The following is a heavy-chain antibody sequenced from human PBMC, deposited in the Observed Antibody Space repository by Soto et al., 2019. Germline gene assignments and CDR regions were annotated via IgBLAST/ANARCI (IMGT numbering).Heavy chain of an antibody. CDR1: GYSFTSYW. D-gene: IGHD6-13*01. CDR2: IYPGDSDT. CDR3: ARRQRRGSSSWYRYYYYGMDV. V-gene: IGHV5-51*01. Sequence: PGESLKISCTGSGYSFTSYWIGWVRQMPGKGLEWMGIIYPGDSDTRYSPSFQGQVTISADKSISNAYLQWSSLKAADTAMYYCARRQRRGSSSWYRYYYYGMDVWGQGTTVTVSS. J-gene: IGHJ6*02.